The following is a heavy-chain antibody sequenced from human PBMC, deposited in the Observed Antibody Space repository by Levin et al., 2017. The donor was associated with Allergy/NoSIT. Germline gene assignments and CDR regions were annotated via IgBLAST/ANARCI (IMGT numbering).Heavy chain of an antibody. D-gene: IGHD5-18*01. CDR2: IYYSGTA. Sequence: PSQTLSLTCPVSGGSINFNYWSWIRQPPGKGLEWIGYIYYSGTADYNPSLKSRVTLSVDTSRNQFSLKLSSVTAADTAVYFCARLDTAMVNFDYWGQGSLVTVSS. CDR3: ARLDTAMVNFDY. V-gene: IGHV4-59*08. CDR1: GGSINFNY. J-gene: IGHJ4*02.